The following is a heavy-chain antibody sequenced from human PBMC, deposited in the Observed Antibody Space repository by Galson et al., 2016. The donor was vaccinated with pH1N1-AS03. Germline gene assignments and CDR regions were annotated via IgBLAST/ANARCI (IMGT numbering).Heavy chain of an antibody. D-gene: IGHD3-16*02. Sequence: SETLSPTCAVSGYSISSGYYWGWVRQPPGKGLEWIGTFSRGGITSYNPPLKSRITISVDTSTNHLALKLTSVSAADTAVYYCGSYRAAPFFDSWGQGILVTVSS. CDR2: FSRGGIT. CDR3: GSYRAAPFFDS. V-gene: IGHV4-38-2*01. CDR1: GYSISSGYY. J-gene: IGHJ4*02.